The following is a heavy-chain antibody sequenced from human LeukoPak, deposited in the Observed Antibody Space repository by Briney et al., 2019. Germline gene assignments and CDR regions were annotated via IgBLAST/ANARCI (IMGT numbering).Heavy chain of an antibody. CDR3: ASARAAAGTLLDY. V-gene: IGHV5-10-1*01. CDR2: IDPSDSYT. Sequence: GESLKISCKGSGYSFTSYWISWVRQMPGKGLEWMGRIDPSDSYTNYSPSFQGHVTISADKSISTAYPQWSSLKASDTAMYYCASARAAAGTLLDYWGQGTLVTVSS. D-gene: IGHD6-13*01. J-gene: IGHJ4*02. CDR1: GYSFTSYW.